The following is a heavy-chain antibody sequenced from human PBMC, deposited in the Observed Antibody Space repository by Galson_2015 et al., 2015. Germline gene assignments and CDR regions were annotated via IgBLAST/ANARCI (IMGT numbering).Heavy chain of an antibody. V-gene: IGHV3-15*01. CDR2: IKSKTDGGTT. CDR1: GFTFSNAW. J-gene: IGHJ4*02. CDR3: TAPTNTMGATHHY. Sequence: SLRLSCAASGFTFSNAWMSWVRQAPGKGLEWVGRIKSKTDGGTTDYTAPVKGRFTISRDDSENTLYLQMNSLKTEDTAVYYCTAPTNTMGATHHYWGQGTLVTVSS. D-gene: IGHD1-26*01.